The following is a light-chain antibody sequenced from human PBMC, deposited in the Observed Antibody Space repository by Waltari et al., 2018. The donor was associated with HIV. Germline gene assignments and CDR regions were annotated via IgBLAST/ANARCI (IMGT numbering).Light chain of an antibody. CDR1: SSNIGINT. CDR3: AAWDVTLHGWV. Sequence: QSVLTQSPSASGTPGQRVTISCSGSSSNIGINTINWFQQHPGTAPKLLLFNDNERPSGVPDRFSGSKSGTSASLAISGLQSEDEANYYCAAWDVTLHGWVFGGGTKVTVL. V-gene: IGLV1-44*01. CDR2: NDN. J-gene: IGLJ3*02.